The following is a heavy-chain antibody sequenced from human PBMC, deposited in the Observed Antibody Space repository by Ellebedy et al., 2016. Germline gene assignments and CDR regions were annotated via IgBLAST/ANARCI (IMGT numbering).Heavy chain of an antibody. CDR2: MYSSGGT. V-gene: IGHV4-31*03. J-gene: IGHJ3*01. Sequence: SETLSLTCSVSGGSFTSVPYYWTWIRQHPGKGLEWIGYMYSSGGTYYNPSLKSRVTISVDTSTNQLSLKLYSVTAADTAIYYCAGADPKQLILYGPGGHFDLWGQGTMVTVSS. CDR1: GGSFTSVPYY. CDR3: AGADPKQLILYGPGGHFDL. D-gene: IGHD2-15*01.